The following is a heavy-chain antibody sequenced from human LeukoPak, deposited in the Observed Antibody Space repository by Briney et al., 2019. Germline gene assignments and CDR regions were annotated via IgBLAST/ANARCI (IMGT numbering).Heavy chain of an antibody. Sequence: ASVKVSCKASGYSFNTFDINWVRQAPGQGLEWMGWMNPNTGKTGYAQRLQGRVTITGNSSISTVDMELSSLTSDDTAVYYCARGPLTGEHYHYYMDVWGKGTTVTVSS. CDR3: ARGPLTGEHYHYYMDV. CDR1: GYSFNTFD. V-gene: IGHV1-8*03. J-gene: IGHJ6*03. CDR2: MNPNTGKT. D-gene: IGHD7-27*01.